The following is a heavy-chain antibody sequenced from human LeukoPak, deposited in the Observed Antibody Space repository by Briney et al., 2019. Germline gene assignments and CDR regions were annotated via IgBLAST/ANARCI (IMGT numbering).Heavy chain of an antibody. V-gene: IGHV1-69*13. CDR1: GYTFTSYG. CDR2: IIPISGTA. CDR3: ARDLRENDAFDI. J-gene: IGHJ3*02. Sequence: GASVKASCKASGYTFTSYGISWVRQAPGQGLEWMGGIIPISGTANYAQKFQGRVTITADESTSTAYMELSSLRSEDTAVYYCARDLRENDAFDIWGQGTMVTVSS. D-gene: IGHD5-24*01.